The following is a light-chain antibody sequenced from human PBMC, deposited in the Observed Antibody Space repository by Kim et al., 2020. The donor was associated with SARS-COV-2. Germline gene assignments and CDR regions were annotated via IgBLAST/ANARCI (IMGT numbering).Light chain of an antibody. V-gene: IGKV3-20*01. CDR2: GAS. J-gene: IGKJ2*01. Sequence: IVLTQSPGTLSLSPGERATLSCSASQSITSSYLAWFQQKPGQAPRLLIYGASSRATGIPDRFSGSGSETDFTLTISRLEPEDLAVYYCQHYGSPPQTFGQGTKLEI. CDR3: QHYGSPPQT. CDR1: QSITSSY.